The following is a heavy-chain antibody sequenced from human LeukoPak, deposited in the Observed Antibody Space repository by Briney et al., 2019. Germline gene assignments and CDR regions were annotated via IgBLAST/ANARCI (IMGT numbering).Heavy chain of an antibody. CDR2: ISSSGSTI. Sequence: GGSLRLSCAASGLTFSSYEMNWVRQAPGKGLEWVSYISSSGSTIYYADSVKGRFTISRDNAKNSLYLQMNSLRAEDTAVYYCARGYSGYDFGYWGQGTLVTVSS. CDR1: GLTFSSYE. CDR3: ARGYSGYDFGY. J-gene: IGHJ4*02. D-gene: IGHD5-12*01. V-gene: IGHV3-48*03.